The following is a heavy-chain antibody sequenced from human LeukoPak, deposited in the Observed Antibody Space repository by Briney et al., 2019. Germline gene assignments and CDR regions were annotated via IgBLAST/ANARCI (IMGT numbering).Heavy chain of an antibody. CDR1: GGSISSYY. J-gene: IGHJ3*02. Sequence: KPSETLSLTCTVSGGSISSYYWSWIRQPPGKGLEWIGYIYYSGSTIYNPSLKSRVTISVDTSKNQFSLKLSSVTAADTAVYYCARVGWYYYDSSGYYFDAFDIWGQGTMVTVSS. D-gene: IGHD3-22*01. CDR2: IYYSGST. CDR3: ARVGWYYYDSSGYYFDAFDI. V-gene: IGHV4-59*01.